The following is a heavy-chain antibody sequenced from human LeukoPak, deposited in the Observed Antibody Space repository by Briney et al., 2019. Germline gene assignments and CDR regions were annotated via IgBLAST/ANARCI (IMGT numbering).Heavy chain of an antibody. D-gene: IGHD3-10*01. V-gene: IGHV3-30*01. CDR3: ARGGIPTGPYYYFYYMDV. CDR1: VFTFSRNV. CDR2: ISYDGNNK. J-gene: IGHJ6*03. Sequence: GSSLRLSCAASVFTFSRNVMHCVRQAPGKGLEWGALISYDGNNKFYAESVTGRFTISRDNSRNTLFLQMNSLRGEDAAVYSCARGGIPTGPYYYFYYMDVWGKGTAVTVSS.